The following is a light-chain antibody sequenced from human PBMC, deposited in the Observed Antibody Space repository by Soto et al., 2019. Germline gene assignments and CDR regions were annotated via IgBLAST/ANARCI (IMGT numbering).Light chain of an antibody. V-gene: IGKV1-5*03. CDR2: KAS. J-gene: IGKJ1*01. CDR1: QSIDSW. Sequence: DIQMTQSPSTMSASVGDRVTITCRASQSIDSWLAWYQQKPGKAPKFLMYKASNLESGVPSRFSASGSGTDFTLTISSLQPEDFAVYYCQQYNNWWTFGQGTKVDI. CDR3: QQYNNWWT.